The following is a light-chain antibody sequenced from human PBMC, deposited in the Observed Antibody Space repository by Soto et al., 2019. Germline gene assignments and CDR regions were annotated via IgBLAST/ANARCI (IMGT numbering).Light chain of an antibody. CDR2: KAS. V-gene: IGKV1-5*03. CDR3: QQYDSYPLT. J-gene: IGKJ4*01. Sequence: DSQMTQSPSTLSASVGDRVTITCRASQSVTTWLAWYQQKPGKAPKILISKASNLQSAVPSRFSASGSGTEFTLTISSLQTDDFGTYYGQQYDSYPLTGGGGTQVEIK. CDR1: QSVTTW.